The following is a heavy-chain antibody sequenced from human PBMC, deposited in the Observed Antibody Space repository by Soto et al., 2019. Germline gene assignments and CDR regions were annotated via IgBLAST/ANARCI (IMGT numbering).Heavy chain of an antibody. CDR3: ARQRTVTDNYYYNYMDV. D-gene: IGHD4-4*01. CDR2: IIPILGIA. CDR1: GGTFSSYT. J-gene: IGHJ6*03. V-gene: IGHV1-69*02. Sequence: GASVKVSCKASGGTFSSYTISWVRQAPGQGLEWMGRIIPILGIANYAQKFQGRVTITADKSTSTAYMELSSLRSEDTAVYYCARQRTVTDNYYYNYMDVWGKATTVTVSS.